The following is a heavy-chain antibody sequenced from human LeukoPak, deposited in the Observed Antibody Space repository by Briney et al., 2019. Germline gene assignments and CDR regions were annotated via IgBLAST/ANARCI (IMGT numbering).Heavy chain of an antibody. D-gene: IGHD1-14*01. CDR3: ARDLMNGIFDY. CDR1: GFTFSIYG. Sequence: PWRSLRLSCAASGFTFSIYGMRWVRQAPGKGLGWVAVIWYDGSNKYYADSVKGRFTISRDNSKNTLYLQMNSLRAADTAVYYCARDLMNGIFDYWGQGTLVTVSS. CDR2: IWYDGSNK. J-gene: IGHJ4*02. V-gene: IGHV3-33*01.